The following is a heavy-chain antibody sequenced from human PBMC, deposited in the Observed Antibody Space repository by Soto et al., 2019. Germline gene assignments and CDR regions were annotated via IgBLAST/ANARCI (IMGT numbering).Heavy chain of an antibody. V-gene: IGHV3-21*01. D-gene: IGHD6-13*01. CDR3: ARHSSSWHNCDYYGMDV. Sequence: EVQLVESGGGLVKPGGSLRLSCAASGFTFSSYSMNWVRQAPGKGLEWVSSISSSSSYIYYADSVKGRFTISRDNAKNSRYLQMNSQRAEDTAVYYCARHSSSWHNCDYYGMDVWGQGNTVTV. CDR1: GFTFSSYS. J-gene: IGHJ6*02. CDR2: ISSSSSYI.